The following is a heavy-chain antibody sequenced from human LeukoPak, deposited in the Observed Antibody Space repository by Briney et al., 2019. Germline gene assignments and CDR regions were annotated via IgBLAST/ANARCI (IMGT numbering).Heavy chain of an antibody. CDR3: ARWEVRLNAFEM. J-gene: IGHJ3*02. D-gene: IGHD3-10*01. CDR1: GGSMSSYY. CDR2: IYYSGST. V-gene: IGHV4-59*08. Sequence: PSETLSLTCTVSGGSMSSYYWSWIRQPPGKGLEWIGYIYYSGSTNYNPSLKSRVTISVDTSKNQFSLSLSSVTAADTAVYYCARWEVRLNAFEMWGQGTMVTVSS.